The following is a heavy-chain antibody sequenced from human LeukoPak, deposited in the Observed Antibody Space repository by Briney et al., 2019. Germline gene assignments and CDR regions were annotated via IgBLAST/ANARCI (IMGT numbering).Heavy chain of an antibody. J-gene: IGHJ4*02. Sequence: ASVKVSCKASGYTFTGYYLHWVRQAPGQGLEWMGWINPNSGDTDYAQKFQGRVTMTSDTSISTAYMELSRLRSDDTAVYYCARGKRSGLLRYFDWLPEILDYWGQGTLVSVSS. CDR1: GYTFTGYY. D-gene: IGHD3-9*01. CDR3: ARGKRSGLLRYFDWLPEILDY. CDR2: INPNSGDT. V-gene: IGHV1-2*02.